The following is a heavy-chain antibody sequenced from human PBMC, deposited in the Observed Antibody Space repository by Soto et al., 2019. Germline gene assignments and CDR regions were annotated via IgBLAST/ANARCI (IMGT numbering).Heavy chain of an antibody. J-gene: IGHJ5*01. CDR1: GFTFSSFA. Sequence: EVQLLESGGGLGQPGGSLRLSCAASGFTFSSFAMRWVRQAPGKGLEWVFAISGSGETTYYPDSMKGRFTISRDNSKDTLYLQLNSLTAEDTAMYYCAKGAAATTTGQQWLESWGQGTLVTVAS. V-gene: IGHV3-23*01. D-gene: IGHD1-7*01. CDR3: AKGAAATTTGQQWLES. CDR2: ISGSGETT.